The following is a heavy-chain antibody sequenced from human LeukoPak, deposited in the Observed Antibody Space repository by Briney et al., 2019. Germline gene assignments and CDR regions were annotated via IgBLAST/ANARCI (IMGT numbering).Heavy chain of an antibody. CDR2: IYPGDSDT. CDR3: ARSPLTVISTIGCCHFDY. V-gene: IGHV5-51*01. Sequence: GESLKISCKGSGYSFTNYWIGWVRQMPGKCLEWMGIIYPGDSDTRYSPSFQGQVTISADKSITTAYLQWSSLKASDTAMYYCARSPLTVISTIGCCHFDYWGQGTLVTVSS. D-gene: IGHD2/OR15-2a*01. CDR1: GYSFTNYW. J-gene: IGHJ4*02.